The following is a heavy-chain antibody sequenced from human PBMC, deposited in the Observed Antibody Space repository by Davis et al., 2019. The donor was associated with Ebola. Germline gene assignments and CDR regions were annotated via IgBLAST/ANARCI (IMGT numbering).Heavy chain of an antibody. Sequence: GGSLRLSCAASGFTFSSYGMHWVRQAPGKGLEWVAVISYDGSNKYYADSVKGRFTISRDNSKNTLYLQMNSLRAEDTAVYYCAKDGERSRGWLIVYFDYWGQGTLVTVSS. J-gene: IGHJ4*02. V-gene: IGHV3-30*18. CDR3: AKDGERSRGWLIVYFDY. CDR1: GFTFSSYG. D-gene: IGHD6-19*01. CDR2: ISYDGSNK.